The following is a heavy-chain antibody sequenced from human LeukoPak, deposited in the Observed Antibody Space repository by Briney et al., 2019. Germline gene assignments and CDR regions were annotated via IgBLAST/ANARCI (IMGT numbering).Heavy chain of an antibody. V-gene: IGHV3-7*01. CDR2: IKENGYEQ. J-gene: IGHJ3*02. Sequence: PGGSLRLSCEASGFLFTRYWMSWVRQAPGKGPEWVAHIKENGYEQYYAGSVKGRFTICRDNVKQSLCLQMNNLRVEDTAVYYCARGPGNYDASDIWGQGTVVTVSS. CDR1: GFLFTRYW. D-gene: IGHD1-7*01. CDR3: ARGPGNYDASDI.